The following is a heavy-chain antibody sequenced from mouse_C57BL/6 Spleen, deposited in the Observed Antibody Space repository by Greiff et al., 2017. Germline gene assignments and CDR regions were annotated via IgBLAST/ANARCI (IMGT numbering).Heavy chain of an antibody. V-gene: IGHV2-2*01. J-gene: IGHJ1*03. CDR1: GFAFTSYG. D-gene: IGHD2-2*01. CDR3: AGKDDGYDEPRYFDV. Sequence: VKLQQSGPGLVQPSPSLSISCTVSGFAFTSYGVHWVRQCPGKGLEWLGVIWSGGSTDYYAAFISRLSIRKNNSKSQVFFKMNSLQADDTAIYYCAGKDDGYDEPRYFDVWGTGTTVTVSS. CDR2: IWSGGST.